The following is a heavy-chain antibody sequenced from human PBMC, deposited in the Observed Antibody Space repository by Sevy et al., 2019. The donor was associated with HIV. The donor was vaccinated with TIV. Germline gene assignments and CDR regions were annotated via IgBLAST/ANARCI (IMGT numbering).Heavy chain of an antibody. CDR3: AKNLGWSHFDY. CDR2: VSGSGST. J-gene: IGHJ4*02. Sequence: GGSLRLSCAASGFTFSNYVMSWVRQAPGKGLEWVSTVSGSGSTKYADSVEGRFTISRDNSKSTVYLQMNSLRAEDTAVYYCAKNLGWSHFDYWGQGTLVTVSS. D-gene: IGHD3-16*01. V-gene: IGHV3-23*01. CDR1: GFTFSNYV.